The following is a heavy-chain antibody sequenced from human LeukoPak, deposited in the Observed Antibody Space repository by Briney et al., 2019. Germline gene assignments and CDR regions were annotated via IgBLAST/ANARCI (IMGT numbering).Heavy chain of an antibody. V-gene: IGHV3-43*02. Sequence: GGSERLFCVASGLNFDDSAMHWVRQAPGKGLEWVSLISADGGSTFSADSVKGRFSISRDNSKNSLYLQMNSLRSEDTAMYYCAKESGKFDYWGQGTLVAVSS. CDR3: AKESGKFDY. CDR2: ISADGGST. J-gene: IGHJ4*02. CDR1: GLNFDDSA.